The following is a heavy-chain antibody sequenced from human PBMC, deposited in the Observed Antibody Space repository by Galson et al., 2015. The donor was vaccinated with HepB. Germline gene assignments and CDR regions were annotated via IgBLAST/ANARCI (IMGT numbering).Heavy chain of an antibody. CDR1: GFTVSSNY. Sequence: LRLSCAASGFTVSSNYMSWVRQAPGKGLEWVSVICRNSSTYYADSVKGRFTISRDNSRNTLYLQMNRLKTEDTAVYYCARDQGDDYLNYYYYVGMDVWGHGTTVTV. V-gene: IGHV3-66*03. CDR3: ARDQGDDYLNYYYYVGMDV. D-gene: IGHD4-11*01. CDR2: ICRNSST. J-gene: IGHJ6*02.